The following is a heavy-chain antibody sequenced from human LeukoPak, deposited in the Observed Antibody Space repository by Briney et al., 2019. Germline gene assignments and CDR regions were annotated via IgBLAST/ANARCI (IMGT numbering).Heavy chain of an antibody. J-gene: IGHJ4*02. D-gene: IGHD4-23*01. CDR3: ARGDGGGYGGNFDY. Sequence: SETLSLTCAVDGGSFSGYYWSWIRQPPGKGLEWIGEINHSGSTNYNPSLKSRVTISVDTSKNQFSLKLSSVTAADTAVYYCARGDGGGYGGNFDYWGQGTLVTVSS. CDR1: GGSFSGYY. V-gene: IGHV4-34*01. CDR2: INHSGST.